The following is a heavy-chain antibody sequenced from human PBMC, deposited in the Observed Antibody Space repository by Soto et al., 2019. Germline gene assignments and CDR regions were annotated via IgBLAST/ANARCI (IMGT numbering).Heavy chain of an antibody. Sequence: GASVKVSCKASGYTFTGYYMHWGRQAPGQGLEWMGWINPNSGGTNYAQKLQGWVTMTRDTSISTAYMELSRLRSDDTAVYYCARARGPCIAARRGGYYYYGMDVWGQGTTVTVSS. V-gene: IGHV1-2*04. CDR2: INPNSGGT. J-gene: IGHJ6*02. CDR3: ARARGPCIAARRGGYYYYGMDV. D-gene: IGHD6-6*01. CDR1: GYTFTGYY.